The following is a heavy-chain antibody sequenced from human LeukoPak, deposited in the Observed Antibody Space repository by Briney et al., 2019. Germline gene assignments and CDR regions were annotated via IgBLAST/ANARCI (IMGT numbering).Heavy chain of an antibody. Sequence: ASVKVSCKASGGTFSSYAISWVRQAPGQGLEWMGGIIPIFGTANYAQKFQGRVTITADESTSTAYMELSSLRSEDTAVYYCTRGAYGDAFDYWGQGTLVTVSP. CDR1: GGTFSSYA. V-gene: IGHV1-69*13. D-gene: IGHD4-17*01. J-gene: IGHJ4*02. CDR2: IIPIFGTA. CDR3: TRGAYGDAFDY.